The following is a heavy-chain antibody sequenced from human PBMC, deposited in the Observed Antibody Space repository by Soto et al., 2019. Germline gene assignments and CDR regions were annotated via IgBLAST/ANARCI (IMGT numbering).Heavy chain of an antibody. Sequence: QVHLVESGGGVVQPGRSLRLSCAASGFTFSNYGMHWVRQAPGKGLKWVAFILYDGSDKYFADSVKGRFTISRDNSKNTLDLQMNSLRAEDTAVYYCAKDRIVMIRGVMNYYGMDVWGQGTTVTVSS. CDR2: ILYDGSDK. CDR3: AKDRIVMIRGVMNYYGMDV. J-gene: IGHJ6*02. CDR1: GFTFSNYG. D-gene: IGHD3-10*01. V-gene: IGHV3-30*18.